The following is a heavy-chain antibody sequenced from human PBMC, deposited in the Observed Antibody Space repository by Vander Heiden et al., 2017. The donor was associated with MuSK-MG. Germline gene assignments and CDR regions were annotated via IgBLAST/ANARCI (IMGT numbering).Heavy chain of an antibody. J-gene: IGHJ5*02. CDR2: ISGSGGST. D-gene: IGHD3-10*02. CDR1: GFSFSSYA. CDR3: ARDCSGSYYWFDP. Sequence: VQPLDSGGGLVQPGGSLRLSCAAYGFSFSSYAMSWVGQAPGKGLGWVSAISGSGGSTYYADAVKGRFTISRDNSKNTVYLQMKRVRDEDTAVYYYARDCSGSYYWFDPWCQGTMVTVCS. V-gene: IGHV3-23*01.